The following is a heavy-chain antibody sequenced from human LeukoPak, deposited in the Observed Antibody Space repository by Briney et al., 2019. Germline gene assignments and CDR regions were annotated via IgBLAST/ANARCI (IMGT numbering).Heavy chain of an antibody. D-gene: IGHD5-18*01. CDR1: GGTFSSYA. CDR3: ARDHSGYSYGGFDP. V-gene: IGHV1-69*05. J-gene: IGHJ5*02. Sequence: SVKVSCKASGGTFSSYAISWVRQAPGQGLEWMGGIIPIFGTANYAQKFQGRVTITTDESTSTAYMELSSLRSEDTAVYYCARDHSGYSYGGFDPWGQGTLVTVSS. CDR2: IIPIFGTA.